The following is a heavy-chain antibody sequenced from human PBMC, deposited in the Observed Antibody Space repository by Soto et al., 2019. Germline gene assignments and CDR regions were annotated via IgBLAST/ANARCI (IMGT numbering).Heavy chain of an antibody. Sequence: GGSLRLSCTAAGFTFSSYAMSWVRQAPGKGLEWVGRIKSKADGETKDYGAPVRGRFTISRRDSHDMLYLHMNSLRIEDTAVYYCCVIKRRDQYSTSGYWFDPWGPGTLVTVSS. CDR1: GFTFSSYA. V-gene: IGHV3-15*01. CDR3: CVIKRRDQYSTSGYWFDP. J-gene: IGHJ5*02. CDR2: IKSKADGETK. D-gene: IGHD4-4*01.